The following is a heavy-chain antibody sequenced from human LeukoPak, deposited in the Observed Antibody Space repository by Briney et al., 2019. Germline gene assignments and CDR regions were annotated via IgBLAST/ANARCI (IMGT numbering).Heavy chain of an antibody. V-gene: IGHV4-59*11. CDR2: IHYSGKA. CDR3: ARFGVDYDMDV. CDR1: GGSISGHY. J-gene: IGHJ6*02. Sequence: PSETLSLTCTVSGGSISGHYWTWVRQPPGEGLEWIGQIHYSGKADYNPSLRSRITISVDTSKNQMSLKVISVTAADTAVYYCARFGVDYDMDVWGQGTTVTVS. D-gene: IGHD3-16*01.